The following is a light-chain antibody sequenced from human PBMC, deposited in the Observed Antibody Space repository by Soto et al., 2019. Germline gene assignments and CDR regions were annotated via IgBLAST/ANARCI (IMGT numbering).Light chain of an antibody. V-gene: IGLV4-69*01. CDR3: QTWGIGMQV. CDR2: LNSDGSH. Sequence: QPVLTQSPSASASLGASVKLTCTLSSGHSSYTIAWHQQQPEKGPRYLMKLNSDGSHNKGDGIPDRFSGSSSGAERYLTISSLQSEDEADYYCQTWGIGMQVFGGGTKVTVL. CDR1: SGHSSYT. J-gene: IGLJ3*02.